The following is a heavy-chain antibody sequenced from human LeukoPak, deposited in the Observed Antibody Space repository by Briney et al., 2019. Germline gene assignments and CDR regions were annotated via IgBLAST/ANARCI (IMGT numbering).Heavy chain of an antibody. CDR2: IYTSGST. Sequence: SETLSLTCTVSGGSISSGDYYWSWIRQPAGKGLEWIGRIYTSGSTNYNPSLKSRVTMSVDTSKNQFSLKLSSVTAADTAVYYCARVHRSKLAYYFDYWGQGTLVTVSS. CDR3: ARVHRSKLAYYFDY. J-gene: IGHJ4*02. V-gene: IGHV4-61*02. D-gene: IGHD2-2*01. CDR1: GGSISSGDYY.